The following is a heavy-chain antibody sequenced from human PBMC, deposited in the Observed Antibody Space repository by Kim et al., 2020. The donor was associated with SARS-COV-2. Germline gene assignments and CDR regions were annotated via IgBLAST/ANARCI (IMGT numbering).Heavy chain of an antibody. CDR3: ARDGDLYSSGKDAFDI. D-gene: IGHD6-19*01. CDR2: IKQDGNQK. Sequence: GGSLRLSCAASGFTFSSYWMTWVRQAPGKWLEWVANIKQDGNQKYYVDSVKGRFTISRDNAKNSLYLQMNSLRAEDTAVYYCARDGDLYSSGKDAFDIWGQGTMVTVSS. V-gene: IGHV3-7*01. CDR1: GFTFSSYW. J-gene: IGHJ3*02.